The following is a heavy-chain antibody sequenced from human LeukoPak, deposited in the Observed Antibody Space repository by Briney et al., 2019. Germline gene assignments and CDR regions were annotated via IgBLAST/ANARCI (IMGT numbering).Heavy chain of an antibody. V-gene: IGHV3-48*01. Sequence: PGGCLRLSCAASGFTFSNYNMNWVRQAPGKGLEWVSDISSGGSSINYADSVKGRFTISRDNAKNSLYLQMNNLRAEDTAIYYCARDERLLSFLKWGQGTLVTVSS. CDR2: ISSGGSSI. J-gene: IGHJ4*02. CDR3: ARDERLLSFLK. D-gene: IGHD3-3*01. CDR1: GFTFSNYN.